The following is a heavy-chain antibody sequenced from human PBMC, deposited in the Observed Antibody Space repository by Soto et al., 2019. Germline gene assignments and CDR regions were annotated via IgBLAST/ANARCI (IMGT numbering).Heavy chain of an antibody. V-gene: IGHV4-59*08. Sequence: SEPLSLTCSVSGGSISSYYWGWILKPPGKGLEWIVYFYYSGSSNYNPSLKTRVTISVDTSKNLFSLKLSCVTAADMGVYYCARQKRPEVPTFEYRGQGTPVTGSS. J-gene: IGHJ4*02. D-gene: IGHD3-10*01. CDR3: ARQKRPEVPTFEY. CDR1: GGSISSYY. CDR2: FYYSGSS.